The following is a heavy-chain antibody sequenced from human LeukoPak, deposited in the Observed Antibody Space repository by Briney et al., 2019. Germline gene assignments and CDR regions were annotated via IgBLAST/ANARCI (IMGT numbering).Heavy chain of an antibody. D-gene: IGHD3-22*01. CDR1: GFTVSSNN. CDR2: IYSGGTT. CDR3: ARMFYDGRGYYPFDY. V-gene: IGHV3-66*01. Sequence: PGGSLRLSCAASGFTVSSNNMSWVRQAPGKGLDWVSIIYSGGTTYYADSVKGRFTISRDNSKNTLYLQMNSLRAEDTAVYYCARMFYDGRGYYPFDYWGQGTLVTVSS. J-gene: IGHJ4*02.